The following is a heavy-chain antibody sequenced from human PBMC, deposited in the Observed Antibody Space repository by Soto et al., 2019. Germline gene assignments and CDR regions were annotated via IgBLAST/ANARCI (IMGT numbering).Heavy chain of an antibody. CDR3: ARDDLRYFDWSYLTAFDT. J-gene: IGHJ3*02. V-gene: IGHV3-48*01. D-gene: IGHD3-9*01. Sequence: GGSLRLSCAASGFTFSSYGVNWVRQAPGKGLEWVSYISSSSSTIYYADSVKGRFTISRDNAKNSLYLQMNSLRAEDTAVYYCARDDLRYFDWSYLTAFDTWGQEAVVT. CDR2: ISSSSSTI. CDR1: GFTFSSYG.